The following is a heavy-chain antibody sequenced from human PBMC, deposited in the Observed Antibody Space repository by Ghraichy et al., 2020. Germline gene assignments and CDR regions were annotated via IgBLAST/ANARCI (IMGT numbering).Heavy chain of an antibody. CDR1: GFTFTNYY. CDR3: AREGEMTTVTTGFDY. V-gene: IGHV3-7*03. CDR2: ITEDGSDK. D-gene: IGHD4-11*01. J-gene: IGHJ4*02. Sequence: GGSLRLSCAASGFTFTNYYMTWVRQAPGKGLEWVANITEDGSDKFYLDSVKGRFTISRDNAKNSLYLQMNSLRAEDTAVYYCAREGEMTTVTTGFDYWGQGTLVTVSS.